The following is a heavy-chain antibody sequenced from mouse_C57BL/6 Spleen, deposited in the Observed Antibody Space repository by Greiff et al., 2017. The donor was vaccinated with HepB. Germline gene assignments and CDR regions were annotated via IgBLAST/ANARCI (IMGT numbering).Heavy chain of an antibody. V-gene: IGHV2-9-1*01. CDR3: ARNPPYYGSSDWYIDV. CDR2: IWTGGGT. J-gene: IGHJ1*03. Sequence: VQRVESGPGLVAPSQSLSITCTVSGFSLTSYAISWVRQPPGKGLELLGVIWTGGGTNYNSALKARVSISKDNSKSQVLLKMNSLQSDDTATYYCARNPPYYGSSDWYIDVWGTGTTVTVSS. CDR1: GFSLTSYA. D-gene: IGHD1-1*01.